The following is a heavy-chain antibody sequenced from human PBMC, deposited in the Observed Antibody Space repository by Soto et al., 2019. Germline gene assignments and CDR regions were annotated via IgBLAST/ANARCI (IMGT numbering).Heavy chain of an antibody. CDR3: ARVGGVCSGGSCCSGAFDI. Sequence: PGGSLRLSCAASGFTFSSYSMYWVRQAPGKGLEWVSSISSSSSYIYYADSVKGRFTISRDNAKNSLYLQMNSLRAEDTAVYYCARVGGVCSGGSCCSGAFDIWGQGTMVTVSS. CDR1: GFTFSSYS. J-gene: IGHJ3*02. V-gene: IGHV3-21*01. D-gene: IGHD2-15*01. CDR2: ISSSSSYI.